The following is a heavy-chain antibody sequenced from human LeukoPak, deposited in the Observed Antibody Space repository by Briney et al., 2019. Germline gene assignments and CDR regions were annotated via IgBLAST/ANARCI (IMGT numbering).Heavy chain of an antibody. J-gene: IGHJ6*02. D-gene: IGHD5-24*01. Sequence: GGSLRLSCAAPGFTFSSYSMNWVRQAPGKGLEWVSSISSSSSYIYYADSVKGRFTISRDNAKNSLYLQMNSLRAGDTAVYYCARGPVGGWLRNGMDVWGQGTTVTV. V-gene: IGHV3-21*01. CDR2: ISSSSSYI. CDR1: GFTFSSYS. CDR3: ARGPVGGWLRNGMDV.